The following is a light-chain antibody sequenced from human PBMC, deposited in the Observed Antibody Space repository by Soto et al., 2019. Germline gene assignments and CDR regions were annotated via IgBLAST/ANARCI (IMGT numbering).Light chain of an antibody. J-gene: IGKJ1*01. CDR1: QSLVHSDGNTY. CDR3: MGDAHWPLM. Sequence: DVVMTQSPLSLPVTLGQPASISCRTSQSLVHSDGNTYLNWFQQRPGQTPRRLINTVSNRDSGATHRFRGSGPGTSFKLNITRVEAGDVVVAYHMGDAHWPLMFGQGTKVDI. CDR2: TVS. V-gene: IGKV2-30*02.